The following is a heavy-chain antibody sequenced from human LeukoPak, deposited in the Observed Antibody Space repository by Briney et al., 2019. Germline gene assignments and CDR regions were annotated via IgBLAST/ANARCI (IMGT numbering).Heavy chain of an antibody. CDR3: ARAEALIAAAGTDYYYMDV. CDR1: GFSVSNNY. Sequence: GGSLRLSCAASGFSVSNNYMNWVRQAPGKGLEWVSLIYTDGDTSYADSVKGRFTISRDDSKNTLYLQMNTLKAEDTAVYYCARAEALIAAAGTDYYYMDVWAKGPRSPSP. CDR2: IYTDGDT. J-gene: IGHJ6*03. V-gene: IGHV3-66*01. D-gene: IGHD6-13*01.